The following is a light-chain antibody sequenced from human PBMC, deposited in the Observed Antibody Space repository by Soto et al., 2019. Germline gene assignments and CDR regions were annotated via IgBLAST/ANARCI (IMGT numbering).Light chain of an antibody. CDR3: KIWPSNALYV. V-gene: IGLV5-37*01. CDR1: SDINVGNNN. J-gene: IGLJ1*01. CDR2: YYSDSDK. Sequence: QPVLTQPPSSSASPGESARLTCTLPSDINVGNNNIYWYQQKPGRPPRYLLYYYSDSDKGQGSGVPSRFSGSKDVSANAGILLISGLQSEDEADNYCKIWPSNALYVFGTGTKLTVL.